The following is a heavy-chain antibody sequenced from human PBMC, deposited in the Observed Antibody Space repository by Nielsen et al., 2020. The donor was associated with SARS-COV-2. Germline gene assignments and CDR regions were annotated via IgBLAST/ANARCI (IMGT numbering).Heavy chain of an antibody. V-gene: IGHV3-30-3*01. Sequence: GGSLRLSCAAFGFTFSSYAMHWVRQAPGKGLEWVAVISYDGSNKYYADSVKGRFTISRDNSKNTLYLQMNSLRAEDTAVYYCARDRGAAAGIGYWGQGTLVTVSS. J-gene: IGHJ4*02. CDR3: ARDRGAAAGIGY. CDR2: ISYDGSNK. CDR1: GFTFSSYA. D-gene: IGHD6-13*01.